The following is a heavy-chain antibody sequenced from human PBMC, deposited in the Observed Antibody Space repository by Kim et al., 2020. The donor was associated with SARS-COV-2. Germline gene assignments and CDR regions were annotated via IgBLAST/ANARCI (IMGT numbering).Heavy chain of an antibody. J-gene: IGHJ3*02. CDR2: IRSKTNSYST. V-gene: IGHV3-73*01. D-gene: IGHD6-13*01. CDR1: GFTFSDSA. Sequence: GGSLRLSCAASGFTFSDSAMYWVRQASGKGLEWVGRIRSKTNSYSTAYDVSVKGRFIISREDSKNTAYLHMNSLKTEDTAIYYCTRVPPYSNSWWDAFDIWGQGTMVTVSS. CDR3: TRVPPYSNSWWDAFDI.